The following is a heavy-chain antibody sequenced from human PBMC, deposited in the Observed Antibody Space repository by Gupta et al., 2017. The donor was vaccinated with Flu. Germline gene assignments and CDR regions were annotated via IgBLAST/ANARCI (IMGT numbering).Heavy chain of an antibody. CDR3: AREATYYYDSRGNIQDAETFDY. CDR1: GDSVSSNRAA. D-gene: IGHD3-22*01. J-gene: IGHJ4*02. CDR2: TYYRSKWYN. V-gene: IGHV6-1*01. Sequence: QVQLQQSGPGLVKPSQTLSLTCAISGDSVSSNRAAWNWNRQSPSRGLEWLGRTYYRSKWYNDYAVSVKSRITINPDTSKNQFSLQLNSVTPEDTAVYYCAREATYYYDSRGNIQDAETFDYWGQGTLVTVSS.